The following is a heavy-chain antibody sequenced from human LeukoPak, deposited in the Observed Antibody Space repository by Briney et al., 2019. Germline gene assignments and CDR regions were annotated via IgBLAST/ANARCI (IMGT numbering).Heavy chain of an antibody. CDR2: ISDSGGRT. V-gene: IGHV3-23*01. J-gene: IGHJ4*02. Sequence: GGSLRLSCAVSGITLSNYGMSWVRQAPGKGLEWVAGISDSGGRTNYADSVKGRFTISRDNSKNTLYLQMNSLRAEDTAVYYCAKGSSFGYYYDSSGYYYRDYFDYWGQGTLVTVSS. CDR1: GITLSNYG. D-gene: IGHD3-22*01. CDR3: AKGSSFGYYYDSSGYYYRDYFDY.